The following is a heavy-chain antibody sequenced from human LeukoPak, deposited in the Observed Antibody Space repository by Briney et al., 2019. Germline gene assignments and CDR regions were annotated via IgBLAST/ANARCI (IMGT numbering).Heavy chain of an antibody. CDR2: ITPNSDRT. Sequence: GGPLRLSCAASGFTFGSYGMSWVRQAPGKGLEWVSFITPNSDRTSYADSVEGRFTISRDKPRNTLYMQMNSLRDEDTAVYYCAIMHGYYDGSGYWVQWGQGTLVTVSS. V-gene: IGHV3-23*01. J-gene: IGHJ1*01. CDR3: AIMHGYYDGSGYWVQ. D-gene: IGHD3-22*01. CDR1: GFTFGSYG.